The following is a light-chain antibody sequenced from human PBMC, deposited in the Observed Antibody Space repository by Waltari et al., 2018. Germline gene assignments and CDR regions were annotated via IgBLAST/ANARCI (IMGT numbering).Light chain of an antibody. J-gene: IGKJ4*01. Sequence: EIVMTQSPATLSVSPGERATLPCRAGQSVSSNLAWYQQKPGQAPRLLIYGASTRATGIPARFSGSGSGTEFTLTISSLQSEDFAVYYCQQYNNWPLTFGGGTKVEIK. V-gene: IGKV3-15*01. CDR2: GAS. CDR1: QSVSSN. CDR3: QQYNNWPLT.